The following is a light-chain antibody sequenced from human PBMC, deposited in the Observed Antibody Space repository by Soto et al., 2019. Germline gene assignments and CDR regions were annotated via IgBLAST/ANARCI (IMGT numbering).Light chain of an antibody. CDR3: AAWDDSLNGPV. CDR1: SSNIGSHT. CDR2: NNN. V-gene: IGLV1-44*01. J-gene: IGLJ3*02. Sequence: QSVLTQPPSASGTPGQRVTISCSGSSSNIGSHTVNWYQQLPGTAPKLLIYNNNQRPSGVPDRFSGSKSGTSASLAISGLQSEDEADYSCAAWDDSLNGPVFGGGTQLTVL.